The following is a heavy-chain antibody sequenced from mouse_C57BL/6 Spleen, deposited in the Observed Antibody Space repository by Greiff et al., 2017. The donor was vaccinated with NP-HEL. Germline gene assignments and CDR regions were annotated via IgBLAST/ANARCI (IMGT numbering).Heavy chain of an antibody. CDR1: GYTFTGYW. CDR2: ILPGSGST. Sequence: VQLQQSGAELMKPGASVKLSCKATGYTFTGYWIEWVKQRPGHGLEWIGEILPGSGSTNYNEKFKGKATFTADTSSNTAYMQLSSLTTEDSAIYYCTRRGFTTVVETWFAYWGQGTLVTVSA. V-gene: IGHV1-9*01. D-gene: IGHD1-1*01. CDR3: TRRGFTTVVETWFAY. J-gene: IGHJ3*01.